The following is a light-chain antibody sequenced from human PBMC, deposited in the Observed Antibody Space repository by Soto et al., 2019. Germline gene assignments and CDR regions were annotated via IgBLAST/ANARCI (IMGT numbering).Light chain of an antibody. CDR3: AAWDDSGGGV. Sequence: QSVLTQPPSPSGTPGQTVTLCCSGSSSNIKSNYVYWCQQFPGTAPKLPIYRNSQRPSGVPDRFSGSKSGTAASPDISGLRSEEDADYYCAAWDDSGGGVFGTGTKVTVL. J-gene: IGLJ1*01. CDR1: SSNIKSNY. CDR2: RNS. V-gene: IGLV1-47*01.